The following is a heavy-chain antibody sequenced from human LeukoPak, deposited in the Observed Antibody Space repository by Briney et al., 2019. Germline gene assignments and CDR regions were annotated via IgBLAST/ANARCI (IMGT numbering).Heavy chain of an antibody. D-gene: IGHD2-15*01. J-gene: IGHJ5*02. CDR1: GYSFISYW. CDR2: INPSDSYT. V-gene: IGHV5-10-1*01. CDR3: ARQGGNVCSGGSCYSVNWFDP. Sequence: RGESLKISCKGSGYSFISYWLSWVRQMAGKGLEWMGRINPSDSYTNYCASFQGHLTISADKSISTAYLQWSSLKASDTAMYYCARQGGNVCSGGSCYSVNWFDPWGQGTLVTVSS.